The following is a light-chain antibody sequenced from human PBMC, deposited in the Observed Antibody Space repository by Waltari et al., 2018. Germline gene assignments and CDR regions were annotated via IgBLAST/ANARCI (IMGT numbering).Light chain of an antibody. CDR1: QSVLHTNNKNY. CDR2: WAS. V-gene: IGKV4-1*01. Sequence: DIVVTQSPDSLAVSLGERATINCKSSQSVLHTNNKNYFAWYQQKPGQPPKLLIYWASTRASGVPGRFSGSGSGTDFTLTISSLQAEDVAVYYCQQYYSAPNTFGQGTKLEI. J-gene: IGKJ2*01. CDR3: QQYYSAPNT.